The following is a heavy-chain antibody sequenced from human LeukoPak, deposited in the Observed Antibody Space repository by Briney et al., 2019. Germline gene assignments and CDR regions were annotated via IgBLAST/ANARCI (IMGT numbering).Heavy chain of an antibody. V-gene: IGHV4-39*01. CDR3: ARQGPAPFFDY. J-gene: IGHJ4*02. CDR2: IFYSGIT. Sequence: SETLSLTCTVSGGSISTDTNYWAWIRQPPGKGLEWIGSIFYSGITYYNQSLKSPVTISVDTSQNQFSLKLSSVTAADTTVYYCARQGPAPFFDYWGQGSLLTVSS. CDR1: GGSISTDTNY.